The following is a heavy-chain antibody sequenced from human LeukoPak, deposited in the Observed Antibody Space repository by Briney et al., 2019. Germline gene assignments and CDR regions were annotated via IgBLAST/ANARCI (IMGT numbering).Heavy chain of an antibody. CDR2: INHSGST. Sequence: SSETLSLTCAVYGGSFSGYYWSWIRQPPGKGLEWIGEINHSGSTNYNPSLKSRVTISVDTSKNQSSLKLSSVTAADTAVYYCERMGYSSGWWSQGTLVTVSS. CDR3: ERMGYSSGW. V-gene: IGHV4-34*01. CDR1: GGSFSGYY. D-gene: IGHD6-19*01. J-gene: IGHJ4*02.